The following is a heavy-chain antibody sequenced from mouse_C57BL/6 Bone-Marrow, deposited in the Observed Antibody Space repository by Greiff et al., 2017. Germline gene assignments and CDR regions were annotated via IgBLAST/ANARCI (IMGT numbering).Heavy chain of an antibody. CDR3: ARCGYDAMDY. CDR2: INPYNGGT. V-gene: IGHV1-19*01. Sequence: EVQLQQSGPVLVKPGASVKMSCKASGYTFTDYYMNWVKQSHGKSLEWIGVINPYNGGTSYNQKFKGKATLTVDKSSSTAYMELNSLTSEDSAVYYCARCGYDAMDYWGQGTSVTVSS. CDR1: GYTFTDYY. J-gene: IGHJ4*01.